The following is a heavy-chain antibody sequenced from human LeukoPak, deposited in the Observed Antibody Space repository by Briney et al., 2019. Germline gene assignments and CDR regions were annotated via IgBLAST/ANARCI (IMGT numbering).Heavy chain of an antibody. J-gene: IGHJ4*02. D-gene: IGHD3-10*01. V-gene: IGHV3-7*01. CDR1: GFTASGYW. CDR3: ARVVGELWFGEYYHDY. Sequence: LTPALAAAGFTASGYWMSAGCHGPREGVGWVASIKQDGSEKYYVDSVKGRFTISRDNAKNSLYLQMNSLRAEDTAVYYCARVVGELWFGEYYHDYWGQGTLVTVSS. CDR2: IKQDGSEK.